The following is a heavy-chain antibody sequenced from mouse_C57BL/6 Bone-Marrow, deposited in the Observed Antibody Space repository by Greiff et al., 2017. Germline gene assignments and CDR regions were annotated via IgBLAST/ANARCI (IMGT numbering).Heavy chain of an antibody. Sequence: DVKLQESGPELVKPGASVKISCKASGYSFTGYYMNWVKQSPEKSLEWIGEINPSTGGTTYNQKFKAKATLTVDTSSSTAYMQLKILTYEDSAVYYCARGDGYYDYWGQGTTLTVSS. CDR3: ARGDGYYDY. CDR2: INPSTGGT. V-gene: IGHV1-42*01. D-gene: IGHD2-3*01. CDR1: GYSFTGYY. J-gene: IGHJ2*01.